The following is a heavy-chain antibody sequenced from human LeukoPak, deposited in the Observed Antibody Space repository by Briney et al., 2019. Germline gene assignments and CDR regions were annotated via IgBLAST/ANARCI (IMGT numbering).Heavy chain of an antibody. CDR2: IYTSGST. Sequence: PSETLSLTRTVSGGSISSYYWSWIRQPAGKGLEWIGRIYTSGSTNYNPSLKSRVTISVDTSKNQFSLKLSSVTAADPAVYYCARGGKRWLHPAHAFHIWSQGTMVTVSS. CDR3: ARGGKRWLHPAHAFHI. J-gene: IGHJ3*02. V-gene: IGHV4-4*07. CDR1: GGSISSYY. D-gene: IGHD5-24*01.